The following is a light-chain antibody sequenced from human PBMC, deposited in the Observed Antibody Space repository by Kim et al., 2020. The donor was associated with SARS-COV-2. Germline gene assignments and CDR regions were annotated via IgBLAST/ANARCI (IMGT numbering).Light chain of an antibody. Sequence: SSALTQPPSVSVSPGQTASITCSGDKLGDKYTCWYQQKPGQSPVLVIYQDRKRPSGIPERFSGSNSGNTATLTISGTQAMDEADYYCQAWDSSTFVVFGGGTQLTVL. CDR3: QAWDSSTFVV. J-gene: IGLJ2*01. V-gene: IGLV3-1*01. CDR2: QDR. CDR1: KLGDKY.